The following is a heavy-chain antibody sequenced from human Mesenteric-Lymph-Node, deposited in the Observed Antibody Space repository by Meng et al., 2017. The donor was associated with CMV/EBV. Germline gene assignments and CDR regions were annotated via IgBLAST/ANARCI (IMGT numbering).Heavy chain of an antibody. CDR3: ARTTSGAIIDY. Sequence: GESLKISCAASGFTFSTYGMHWVRQAPGKGLEWVTFISHDGRDKFYADSVKGRFAISRDNSRNTQYLQMNNLRVDDTAIYFCARTTSGAIIDYWGQGTLVTVSS. CDR1: GFTFSTYG. CDR2: ISHDGRDK. D-gene: IGHD3-10*01. V-gene: IGHV3-30*19. J-gene: IGHJ4*02.